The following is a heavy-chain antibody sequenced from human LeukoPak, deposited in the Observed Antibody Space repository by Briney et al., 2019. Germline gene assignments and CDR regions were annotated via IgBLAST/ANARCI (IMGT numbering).Heavy chain of an antibody. CDR2: ISYDGSNK. Sequence: GWSLRLSCAASGFTFSSYAMHWVRQAPGKGLEWVAVISYDGSNKYYADSVKGRSTISRDNSKNTLYLQMNSLRAEDTAVYYCAGCGSDYYYYYMDVWGKGTTVTVSS. D-gene: IGHD3-10*01. V-gene: IGHV3-30*01. CDR3: AGCGSDYYYYYMDV. CDR1: GFTFSSYA. J-gene: IGHJ6*03.